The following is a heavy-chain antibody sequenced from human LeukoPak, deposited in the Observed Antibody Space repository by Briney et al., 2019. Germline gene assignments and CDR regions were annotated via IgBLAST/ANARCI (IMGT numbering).Heavy chain of an antibody. CDR2: INPNSGGT. CDR1: GYTFTGYY. D-gene: IGHD2-2*01. CDR3: ARDVGEYCSRTNCYASHY. J-gene: IGHJ4*02. Sequence: GASVKVSCKASGYTFTGYYMHWVRQAPGQGLEWMGWINPNSGGTNYAQKFQGRVTMTRDTSISTAYMELSSLRSDDTAVYYCARDVGEYCSRTNCYASHYWGQGTLVTVSS. V-gene: IGHV1-2*02.